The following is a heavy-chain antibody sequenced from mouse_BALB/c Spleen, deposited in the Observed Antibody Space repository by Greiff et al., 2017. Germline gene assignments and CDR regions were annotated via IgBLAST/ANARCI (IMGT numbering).Heavy chain of an antibody. D-gene: IGHD1-1*02. CDR2: INPSNGRT. V-gene: IGHV1S81*02. Sequence: QVQLQQSGAELVKPGASVKLSCKASGYTFTSYWMHWVKQRPGQGLEWIGEINPSNGRTNYNEKFKSKATLTVDKSSSTAYMQLSSLTSEDSAVYYCARTGGTDYYFDYWGQGTTLTVSS. CDR3: ARTGGTDYYFDY. CDR1: GYTFTSYW. J-gene: IGHJ2*01.